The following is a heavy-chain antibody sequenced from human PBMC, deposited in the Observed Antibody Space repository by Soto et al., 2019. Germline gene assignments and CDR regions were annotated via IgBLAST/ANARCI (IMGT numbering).Heavy chain of an antibody. CDR2: IYYSGST. CDR3: ARRTVNIRTFYSGLKTHCFDY. D-gene: IGHD6-19*01. J-gene: IGHJ4*02. V-gene: IGHV4-39*02. Sequence: QLQLQESGPGLVKPSETLSLTCAVSGGSISSSSYYWGWIRQPPGKGLERIGSIYYSGSTYYTPSRKSRVAISVETSKNHSSVTLNTATAADTAVYYCARRTVNIRTFYSGLKTHCFDYWGQGTLVTVSS. CDR1: GGSISSSSYY.